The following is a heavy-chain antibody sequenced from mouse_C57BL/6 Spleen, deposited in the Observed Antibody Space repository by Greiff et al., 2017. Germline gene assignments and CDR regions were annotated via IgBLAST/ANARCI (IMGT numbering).Heavy chain of an antibody. V-gene: IGHV14-4*01. CDR1: GFNIKDDY. CDR3: TTRPYYYGSRYFDV. J-gene: IGHJ1*03. D-gene: IGHD1-1*01. Sequence: EVQLQQSGAELVRPGASVKLSCTASGFNIKDDYMHWVKQRPDQGLEWIGWIDPENGDTEYASKFQGKATITADTSSNTAYLQLSSLTSEDTAVYYCTTRPYYYGSRYFDVWGTGTTVTVSS. CDR2: IDPENGDT.